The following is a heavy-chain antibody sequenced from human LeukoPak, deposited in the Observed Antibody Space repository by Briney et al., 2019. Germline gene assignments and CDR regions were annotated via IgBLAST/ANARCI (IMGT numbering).Heavy chain of an antibody. V-gene: IGHV3-23*01. CDR3: ARGRGLIIPLDY. J-gene: IGHJ4*02. CDR1: GFTFSSYV. D-gene: IGHD3-10*01. Sequence: GGGLVKPGGSLRLSCAASGFTFSSYVMSWVRQAPGKGQEWVSGISGSGGITYYADSVKGRFTISRDNSKNTLYLQMNSLRAEDTAVYYCARGRGLIIPLDYWGQGTLVTVSS. CDR2: ISGSGGIT.